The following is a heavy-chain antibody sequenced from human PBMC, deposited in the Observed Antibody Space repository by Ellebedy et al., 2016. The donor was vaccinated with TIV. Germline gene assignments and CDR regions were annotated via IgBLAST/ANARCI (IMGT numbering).Heavy chain of an antibody. CDR3: ACRTTPYYYYGMDV. CDR1: GGSISSYY. J-gene: IGHJ6*02. Sequence: MPSETLSLTCTVSGGSISSYYWSWIRQPPGKGLEWIGYIYYSGSTNYNPSLKSRVTISVDTSKNQFSLKLSSVTAADTAVYYCACRTTPYYYYGMDVWGQGTTVTVSS. V-gene: IGHV4-59*01. D-gene: IGHD4-11*01. CDR2: IYYSGST.